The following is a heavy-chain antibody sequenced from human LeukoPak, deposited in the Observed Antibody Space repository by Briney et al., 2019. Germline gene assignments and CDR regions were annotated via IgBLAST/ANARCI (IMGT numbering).Heavy chain of an antibody. Sequence: KPSETLSLTCTVSGGSISTYYWSWIRQPPGKGLEWIAYMYYSGSTNYNPSLQSRVTISGDTSKNQFSLKLSSVTAADTAAYYCARSTKTAAAGGDYNYFYYGMDVWGQGTTVTVSS. CDR3: ARSTKTAAAGGDYNYFYYGMDV. CDR1: GGSISTYY. D-gene: IGHD6-13*01. CDR2: MYYSGST. J-gene: IGHJ6*02. V-gene: IGHV4-59*08.